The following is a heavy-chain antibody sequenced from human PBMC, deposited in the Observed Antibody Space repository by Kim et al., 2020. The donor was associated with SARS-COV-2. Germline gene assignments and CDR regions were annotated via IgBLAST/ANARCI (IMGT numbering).Heavy chain of an antibody. CDR3: ARGGNNDYGGNFDY. D-gene: IGHD4-17*01. Sequence: QEFQGRATVTADETPSTAYMELRSLRSEDTAVYYCARGGNNDYGGNFDYWGQGTLVTVSS. V-gene: IGHV1-69*01. J-gene: IGHJ4*02.